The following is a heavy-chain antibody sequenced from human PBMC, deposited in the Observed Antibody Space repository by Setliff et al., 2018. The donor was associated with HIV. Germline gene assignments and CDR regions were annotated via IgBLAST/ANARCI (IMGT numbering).Heavy chain of an antibody. CDR2: TRNKARSYTT. CDR3: TTGTRLVD. Sequence: GGSLRLSCAASGFTVSDHYMDWVRQAPGKGLEWVGRTRNKARSYTTEYAASVEGRFTISRDDSKNSLYLQMNSLTTEDTAVYYCTTGTRLVDWGQGALVTV. D-gene: IGHD2-21*01. J-gene: IGHJ4*02. CDR1: GFTVSDHY. V-gene: IGHV3-72*01.